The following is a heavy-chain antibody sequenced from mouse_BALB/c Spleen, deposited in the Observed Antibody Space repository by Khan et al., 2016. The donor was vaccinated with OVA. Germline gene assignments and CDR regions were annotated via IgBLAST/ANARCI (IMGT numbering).Heavy chain of an antibody. Sequence: EVQLQESGPGLVKPSQSLSLTCSVTGYSITSGYYWSWIRQFPGNRLEWMGYISYDGSNNYIPSPKNRISITRDTSKKQFFLKLNSVTTEDTATYYCASKSYGKGAYWGQGTLVTVSA. V-gene: IGHV3-6*02. J-gene: IGHJ3*01. CDR2: ISYDGSN. CDR1: GYSITSGYY. D-gene: IGHD2-1*01. CDR3: ASKSYGKGAY.